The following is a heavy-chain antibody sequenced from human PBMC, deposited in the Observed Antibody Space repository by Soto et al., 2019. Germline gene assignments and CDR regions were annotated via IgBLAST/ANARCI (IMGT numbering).Heavy chain of an antibody. J-gene: IGHJ4*02. D-gene: IGHD1-26*01. CDR3: AKEYVGGRPDY. V-gene: IGHV3-23*01. CDR2: ISYSGDST. CDR1: GFTFSSYV. Sequence: GGSLRLSCAASGFTFSSYVMTWVRQAPAKGLEWVSTISYSGDSTYYADSVKGRFTISRDNSRNTLYLQMNSLRVEDTAVYYCAKEYVGGRPDYWGQGTLVTVSS.